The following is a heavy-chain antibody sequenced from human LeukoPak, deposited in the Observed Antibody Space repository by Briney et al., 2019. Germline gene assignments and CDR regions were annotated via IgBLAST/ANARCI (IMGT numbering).Heavy chain of an antibody. CDR1: GYTFTSYG. J-gene: IGHJ3*02. D-gene: IGHD4-17*01. CDR3: ARENDYGDYGGAFDI. CDR2: ISGYNGHT. V-gene: IGHV1-18*01. Sequence: ASVKVSCKASGYTFTSYGISWVRQVPGQGPEWLGWISGYNGHTKYAQKMQGRVTMTRDKSTSTVYMELRSLISDDTAIYYCARENDYGDYGGAFDIWGQGTMVTVSA.